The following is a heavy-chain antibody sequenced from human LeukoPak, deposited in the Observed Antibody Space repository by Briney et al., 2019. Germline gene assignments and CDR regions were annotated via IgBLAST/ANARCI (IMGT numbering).Heavy chain of an antibody. CDR1: GYTFTGYY. Sequence: ASVKVSCKASGYTFTGYYMHWVRQAPGQGLEWMGWINPNSGGTNYAQKFQGRVTMTRDTSISTAYMELSRLRSDDTAVYYCARRGMYSSSWPPYYYYGTDVWGQGTTVTVSS. CDR2: INPNSGGT. V-gene: IGHV1-2*02. J-gene: IGHJ6*02. D-gene: IGHD6-13*01. CDR3: ARRGMYSSSWPPYYYYGTDV.